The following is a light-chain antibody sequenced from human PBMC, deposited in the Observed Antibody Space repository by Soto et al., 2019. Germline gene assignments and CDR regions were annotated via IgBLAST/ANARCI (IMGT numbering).Light chain of an antibody. V-gene: IGKV1-39*01. CDR3: QQSHNTPLT. CDR1: QRVGSY. J-gene: IGKJ1*01. Sequence: DIQMTQSPSSLSASVGDRVTITCRASQRVGSYLSWYQQKPGKAPTLLIYSASESQSGVSSRFSGSGSGTDFTLTIRNLQPEDFAVYYCQQSHNTPLTFGQGTKVEI. CDR2: SAS.